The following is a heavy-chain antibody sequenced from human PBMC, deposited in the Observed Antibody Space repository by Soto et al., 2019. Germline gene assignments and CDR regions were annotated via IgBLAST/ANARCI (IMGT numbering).Heavy chain of an antibody. CDR1: GFNFSKYA. D-gene: IGHD3-3*01. J-gene: IGHJ4*02. CDR3: AKGRAITVFGVITPFDS. Sequence: GGSLRLSCEGSGFNFSKYALNWVRQGPGKRLEWVSVISGNSGTTYYAASVKGRFTISRDNSKKTLYLQMNSLRADDTAVYYYAKGRAITVFGVITPFDSWGQGTLVTVSS. CDR2: ISGNSGTT. V-gene: IGHV3-23*01.